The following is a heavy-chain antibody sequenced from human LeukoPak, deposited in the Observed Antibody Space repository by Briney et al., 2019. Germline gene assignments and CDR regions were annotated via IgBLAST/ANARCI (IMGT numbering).Heavy chain of an antibody. V-gene: IGHV3-23*01. J-gene: IGHJ4*02. D-gene: IGHD2-15*01. CDR1: GFTFSDCY. CDR3: AKDPSCSGGSCYSSDPRVY. CDR2: ISGSGGST. Sequence: QPGGSLRLSCAASGFTFSDCYMSWVRQAPGKGLEWVSAISGSGGSTYYADSVKGRFTISRDNSKNTLYLQMNSLRAEDTAVYYCAKDPSCSGGSCYSSDPRVYWGQGTLVTVSS.